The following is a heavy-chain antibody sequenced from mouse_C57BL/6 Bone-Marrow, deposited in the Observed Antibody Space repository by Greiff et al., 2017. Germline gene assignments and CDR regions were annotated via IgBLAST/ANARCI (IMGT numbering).Heavy chain of an antibody. V-gene: IGHV1-26*01. CDR3: ARECYYYGSYFDY. D-gene: IGHD1-1*01. CDR2: INPNNGGT. J-gene: IGHJ2*01. CDR1: GYTFTDYY. Sequence: EVQLQQSGPELVKPGASVKISCKASGYTFTDYYMNWVKQSHGKCLEWIGYINPNNGGTSYTQKFKGKATLTVDKSSSTAYMELRSLTSKDSAVYYCARECYYYGSYFDYWGQGTTLTVSS.